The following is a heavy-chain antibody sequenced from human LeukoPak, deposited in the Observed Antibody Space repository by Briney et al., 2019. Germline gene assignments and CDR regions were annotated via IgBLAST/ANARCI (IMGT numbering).Heavy chain of an antibody. Sequence: SVKVSCKASGGTFISYAISWVRQAPGQGLEWMGGIIPIFGTANYAQKFQGRVTIAADKSTSTACMELSSLRSEDTAVYYCARGHGDYAYYGYWGQGTLVTVSS. CDR2: IIPIFGTA. D-gene: IGHD4-17*01. J-gene: IGHJ4*02. CDR1: GGTFISYA. V-gene: IGHV1-69*06. CDR3: ARGHGDYAYYGY.